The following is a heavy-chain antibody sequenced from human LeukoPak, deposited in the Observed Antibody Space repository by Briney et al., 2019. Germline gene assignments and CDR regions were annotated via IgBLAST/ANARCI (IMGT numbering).Heavy chain of an antibody. CDR2: IKQDGSEK. CDR3: AREAYCGGDCSIGAFDI. V-gene: IGHV3-7*05. CDR1: GFTFSSYW. J-gene: IGHJ3*02. Sequence: GWSLGLSCAASGFTFSSYWMSWVRQAPGKGLEWVANIKQDGSEKYYVDSVKGRFTISRDNAKNSLYLQMNSLRAEDTAVYYCAREAYCGGDCSIGAFDIWGQGTMVTVSS. D-gene: IGHD2-21*02.